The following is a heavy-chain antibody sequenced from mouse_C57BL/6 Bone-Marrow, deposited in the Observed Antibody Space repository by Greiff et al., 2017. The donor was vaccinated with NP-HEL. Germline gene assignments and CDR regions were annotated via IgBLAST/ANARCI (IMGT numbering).Heavy chain of an antibody. J-gene: IGHJ4*01. V-gene: IGHV5-9*01. D-gene: IGHD1-1*01. CDR2: ISGGGGNT. Sequence: EVQLMESGGGLVKPGGSLKLSCAASGFTFSSYTMSWVRQTPEKRLEWVATISGGGGNTYYPDSVKGRFTISRDNAKNTLYLQMSSLRSEDTALYYCASLDGRRVYWGQGTSVTVSS. CDR1: GFTFSSYT. CDR3: ASLDGRRVY.